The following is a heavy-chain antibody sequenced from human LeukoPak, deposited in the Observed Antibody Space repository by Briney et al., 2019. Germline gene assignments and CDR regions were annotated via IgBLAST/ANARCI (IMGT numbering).Heavy chain of an antibody. J-gene: IGHJ4*02. Sequence: GGSLRLSCAASGFTSDDYAMHWVRQAPGKGLEWVSGISWNSGTIAYADSVKGRVIISRDNAKTSLYLQMNSLRTEDTAFYYCTRSAGSFRRLPAYYFDSWGQGTLVTVSS. D-gene: IGHD3-10*01. CDR3: TRSAGSFRRLPAYYFDS. V-gene: IGHV3-9*02. CDR1: GFTSDDYA. CDR2: ISWNSGTI.